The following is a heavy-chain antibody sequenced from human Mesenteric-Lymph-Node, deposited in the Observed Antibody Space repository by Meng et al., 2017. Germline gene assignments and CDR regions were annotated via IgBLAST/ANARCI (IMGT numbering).Heavy chain of an antibody. V-gene: IGHV3-33*01. Sequence: GESLKISCAASGFTFSSYGMHWVRQAPGKGLEWVAVIWYDGSNKYYADSVKGRFTISRDNSKNTLYLQMNSLRAEDTAVYYCARGERPLLWFGASPHGMDVWGQGTTVTVSS. CDR3: ARGERPLLWFGASPHGMDV. D-gene: IGHD3-10*01. J-gene: IGHJ6*02. CDR1: GFTFSSYG. CDR2: IWYDGSNK.